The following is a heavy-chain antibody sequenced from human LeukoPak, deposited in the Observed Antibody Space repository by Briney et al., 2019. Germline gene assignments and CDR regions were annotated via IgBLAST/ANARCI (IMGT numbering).Heavy chain of an antibody. V-gene: IGHV4-39*07. CDR1: GGSISSSSRY. D-gene: IGHD1-26*01. Sequence: SETLSLTCTVSGGSISSSSRYWGWIRQPPGKGLEWIGSIYYSGSTYYNPSLKSRVTISVDTSKNQFSLRLSSVTAADTAIYYCATTTIRLGYWGQGTLVTVSS. CDR2: IYYSGST. CDR3: ATTTIRLGY. J-gene: IGHJ4*02.